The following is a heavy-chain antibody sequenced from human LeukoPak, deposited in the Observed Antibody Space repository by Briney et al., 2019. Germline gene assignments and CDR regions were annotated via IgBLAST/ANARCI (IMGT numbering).Heavy chain of an antibody. Sequence: GGSLRLSCAASGFSFDNYWMHRVRQDPGKGLMWVSRINGIGTTTDYADSVKGRFTISRDNAKNTLYLQMNSLRAEDTAVYFCVRDREQYSSLHWFDPWGQGTLVTVSS. J-gene: IGHJ5*02. CDR1: GFSFDNYW. V-gene: IGHV3-74*01. CDR3: VRDREQYSSLHWFDP. D-gene: IGHD6-6*01. CDR2: INGIGTTT.